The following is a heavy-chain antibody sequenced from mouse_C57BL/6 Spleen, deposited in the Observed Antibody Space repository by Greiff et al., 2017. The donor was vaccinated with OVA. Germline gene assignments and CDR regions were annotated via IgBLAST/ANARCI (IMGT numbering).Heavy chain of an antibody. CDR2: IYPGSGNT. J-gene: IGHJ3*01. Sequence: VQLQQSGAELVRPGASVKLSCKASGYTFTDYYINWVKQRPGQGLEWIARIYPGSGNTYYNEKFKGKATLTAEKSSSTAYMQLSSLTSEDSAVCCCARSWCAYWGQGTLVTVSA. CDR1: GYTFTDYY. CDR3: ARSWCAY. V-gene: IGHV1-76*01.